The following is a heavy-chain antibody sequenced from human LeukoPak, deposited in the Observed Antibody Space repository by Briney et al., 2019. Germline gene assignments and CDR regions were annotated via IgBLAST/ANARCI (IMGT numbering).Heavy chain of an antibody. J-gene: IGHJ4*02. Sequence: GGSLRLSCEVSGFTFSSYGISWVHQAPGKGLEWISAISGSGGSTYYADSVKGRFTISRDNSKNTLYLQMNSLRAEDTAVYYCAKLLYYYDSSQPYWGQGTLVTVSS. CDR3: AKLLYYYDSSQPY. D-gene: IGHD3-22*01. CDR1: GFTFSSYG. V-gene: IGHV3-23*01. CDR2: ISGSGGST.